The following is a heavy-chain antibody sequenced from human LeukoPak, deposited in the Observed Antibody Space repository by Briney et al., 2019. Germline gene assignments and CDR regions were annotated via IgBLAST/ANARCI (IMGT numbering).Heavy chain of an antibody. Sequence: SQTLSLTCAVYGGSFSGYYWSWIRQPPGKGLEWIGYIYYSGSTNYNPSLKSRVTISVDTSKNQFSLKLSSVTAADTAVYYCARTTVTTYYYYYMDVWGKGTTVTVSS. V-gene: IGHV4-59*01. CDR3: ARTTVTTYYYYYMDV. CDR2: IYYSGST. J-gene: IGHJ6*03. D-gene: IGHD4-17*01. CDR1: GGSFSGYY.